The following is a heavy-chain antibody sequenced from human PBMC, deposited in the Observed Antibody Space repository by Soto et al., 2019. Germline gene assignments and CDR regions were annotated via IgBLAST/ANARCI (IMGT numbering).Heavy chain of an antibody. D-gene: IGHD2-2*01. V-gene: IGHV4-39*01. CDR2: IYYSGST. CDR3: ASLWARYCSSTSCPDY. Sequence: SETLSLTCTVSGGSISSSSYYWGWIRQPPGKGLEWIGSIYYSGSTHYNPSLKSRVTISVDTSKNQFSLKLSSVTAADTAVYYCASLWARYCSSTSCPDYWGQGTLVTVSS. CDR1: GGSISSSSYY. J-gene: IGHJ4*02.